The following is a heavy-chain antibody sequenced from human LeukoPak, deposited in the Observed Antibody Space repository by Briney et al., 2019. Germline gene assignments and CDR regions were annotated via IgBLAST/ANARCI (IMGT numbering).Heavy chain of an antibody. V-gene: IGHV3-23*01. D-gene: IGHD1-1*01. J-gene: IGHJ4*02. CDR2: ISGSGGST. CDR1: GFTFSNYA. Sequence: KTGGSLRLSCAAAGFTFSNYAMTRVRQAPGRGLEWVSSISGSGGSTYYADSVKGRFTISRDNSKNTLYLQMYSLRAEDTAVYYCAKVEGASKASVYWGQGALVTVSS. CDR3: AKVEGASKASVY.